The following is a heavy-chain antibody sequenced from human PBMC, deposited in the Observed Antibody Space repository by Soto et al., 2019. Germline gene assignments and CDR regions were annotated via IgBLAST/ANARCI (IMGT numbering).Heavy chain of an antibody. V-gene: IGHV4-39*01. Sequence: SETLSLTCIVSGGSITSSSYYWGWIRQPPGKGLEWIGSIYYSGSTYYNPSLKSRVTISVDTSKNQFSLKLSSVTAADTAVYYCARRWDSSWSHFDPWGQGTLVTVSS. CDR3: ARRWDSSWSHFDP. CDR1: GGSITSSSYY. CDR2: IYYSGST. J-gene: IGHJ5*02. D-gene: IGHD6-13*01.